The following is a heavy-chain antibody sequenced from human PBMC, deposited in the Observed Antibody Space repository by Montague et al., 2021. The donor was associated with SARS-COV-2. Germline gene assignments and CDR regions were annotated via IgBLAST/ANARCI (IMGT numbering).Heavy chain of an antibody. Sequence: SETLSLTCTVSGGCISSYYWSWIRQPPGKGLEWIGYIYYSGSTNYNPSLKSRVTISVDTSKNQFSLKLSSVTAADTAVYYCARGGDMNWFDPWGQGTLVTVSS. V-gene: IGHV4-59*01. CDR1: GGCISSYY. CDR2: IYYSGST. D-gene: IGHD2-21*01. CDR3: ARGGDMNWFDP. J-gene: IGHJ5*02.